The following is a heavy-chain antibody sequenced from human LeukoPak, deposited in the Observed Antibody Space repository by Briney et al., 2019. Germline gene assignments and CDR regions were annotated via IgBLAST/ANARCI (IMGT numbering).Heavy chain of an antibody. J-gene: IGHJ5*02. Sequence: SETLSLTCTVSGGSISSGSYYWSWIRQPPGKGLEWIGYIYYSGSTNYNPSLKSRVTISVDTSKNQFSLKLSSVTAADTAVYYCARAANRYGGNSAFDPWGQGTLVTVSS. D-gene: IGHD4-23*01. CDR3: ARAANRYGGNSAFDP. CDR1: GGSISSGSYY. CDR2: IYYSGST. V-gene: IGHV4-61*01.